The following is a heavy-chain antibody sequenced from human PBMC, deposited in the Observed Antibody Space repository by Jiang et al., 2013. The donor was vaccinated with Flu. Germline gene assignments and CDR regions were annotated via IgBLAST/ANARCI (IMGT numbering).Heavy chain of an antibody. CDR2: IYYSGIT. Sequence: GPGLVKPSETLSLTCTVSAGSISNSDYYWGWIRQPPGKGLEWIGSIYYSGITYYSPSLKSRVIVSIETSKNQFSLRLTSLTAADTAVYYCAFGWYGERYDSWGQGTLVTVSS. J-gene: IGHJ4*02. CDR1: AGSISNSDYY. CDR3: AFGWYGERYDS. D-gene: IGHD3-10*01. V-gene: IGHV4-39*01.